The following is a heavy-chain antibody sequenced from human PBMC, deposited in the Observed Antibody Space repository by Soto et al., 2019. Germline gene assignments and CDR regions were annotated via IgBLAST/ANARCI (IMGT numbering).Heavy chain of an antibody. Sequence: EVQLVESGGGLVQPGESRRLSCAASGFTFDYYWMHWVRQAPGKGLVWVSRVHSDGTSTTYAETVKGRFPISRDYARKTVSLQMSSLRAEDTAIYYCARGDRGGFDLWGHGTVVTVSS. CDR2: VHSDGTST. J-gene: IGHJ3*01. V-gene: IGHV3-74*01. CDR1: GFTFDYYW. D-gene: IGHD3-10*01. CDR3: ARGDRGGFDL.